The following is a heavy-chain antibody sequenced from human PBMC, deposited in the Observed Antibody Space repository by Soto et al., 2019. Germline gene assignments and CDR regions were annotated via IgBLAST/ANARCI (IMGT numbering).Heavy chain of an antibody. CDR3: ARDMRQEPGGGGVDY. V-gene: IGHV1-69*13. D-gene: IGHD3-16*01. CDR2: IIPIFGTA. Sequence: AASVKVSCKASGGTFSSYAISWVRQAPGQGLEWMGGIIPIFGTANYAQKFQGRVTITADESTSTAYMELSSLRAEDTAVYYCARDMRQEPGGGGVDYWGQGTLVTVSS. J-gene: IGHJ4*02. CDR1: GGTFSSYA.